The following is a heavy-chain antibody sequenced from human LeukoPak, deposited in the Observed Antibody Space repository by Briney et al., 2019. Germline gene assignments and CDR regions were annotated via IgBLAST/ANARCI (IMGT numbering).Heavy chain of an antibody. V-gene: IGHV4-59*01. D-gene: IGHD6-13*01. CDR1: GGSISTYY. Sequence: SETLSLTCTVSGGSISTYYWSWIRQPPGKGLEWIGYIYYSGSTNYNPSLKSRVTISVDTSKNQFSLKLSSVTAADTAVYYCARVGYSSRGRWSYYYYYMDVWGKGTTVTVSS. CDR3: ARVGYSSRGRWSYYYYYMDV. J-gene: IGHJ6*03. CDR2: IYYSGST.